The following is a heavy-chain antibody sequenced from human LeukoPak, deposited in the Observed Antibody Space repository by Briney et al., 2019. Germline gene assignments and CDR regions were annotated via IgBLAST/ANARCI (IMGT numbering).Heavy chain of an antibody. CDR1: GFTFSSYS. CDR3: AREGIVVVPAANYYMDV. V-gene: IGHV3-21*01. D-gene: IGHD2-2*01. Sequence: GGSLRLSCAASGFTFSSYSMNWVRQAPGKGLEWVSSISSSSSYVYYADSVKGRFTISRDNAKNSLYLQMNSLRAEDTAVYYCAREGIVVVPAANYYMDVWGKGTTVTVSS. J-gene: IGHJ6*03. CDR2: ISSSSSYV.